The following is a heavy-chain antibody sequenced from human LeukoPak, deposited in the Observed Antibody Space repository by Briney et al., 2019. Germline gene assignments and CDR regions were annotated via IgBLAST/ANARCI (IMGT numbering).Heavy chain of an antibody. CDR3: VRGEVGDFDS. CDR1: GYSISRGYY. CDR2: VHESGSS. D-gene: IGHD1-26*01. V-gene: IGHV4-38-2*01. Sequence: SETLSLTCAVSGYSISRGYYWGWVRQSPGKRPQWLGSVHESGSSHHNPSLRSRVTIELDTSENEFSLTLTSVTAADSGTYYCVRGEVGDFDSWGQGTLVIVSS. J-gene: IGHJ4*02.